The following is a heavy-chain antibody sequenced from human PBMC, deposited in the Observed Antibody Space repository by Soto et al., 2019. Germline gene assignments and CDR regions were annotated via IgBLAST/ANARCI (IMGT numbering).Heavy chain of an antibody. J-gene: IGHJ6*02. CDR1: GFTFNGYG. V-gene: IGHV3-21*01. Sequence: EVQLVESGGGLVKPGGSLRLSCAASGFTFNGYGINWVRQAPGKGLEWVSYISGSDTYIYYADSVKGRFPISRDNAKKSLSLQMNSLRDEDTAVYYCARDRGWGIAEAAYVWGQGTTVTVSS. D-gene: IGHD6-13*01. CDR2: ISGSDTYI. CDR3: ARDRGWGIAEAAYV.